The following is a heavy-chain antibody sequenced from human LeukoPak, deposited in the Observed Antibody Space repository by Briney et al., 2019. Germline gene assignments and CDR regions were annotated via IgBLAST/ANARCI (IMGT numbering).Heavy chain of an antibody. J-gene: IGHJ4*02. CDR3: AREGVRFLEWSHFDY. CDR1: GFTFSSYA. D-gene: IGHD3-3*01. CDR2: ISGSGGST. V-gene: IGHV3-23*01. Sequence: PRGSLRLSCAASGFTFSSYAMSWVRQAPGKGLEWVSAISGSGGSTYYADSVEGRFTISRDNSKNTLYLQMNSLRAEDTAVYYCAREGVRFLEWSHFDYWGQGTLVTVSS.